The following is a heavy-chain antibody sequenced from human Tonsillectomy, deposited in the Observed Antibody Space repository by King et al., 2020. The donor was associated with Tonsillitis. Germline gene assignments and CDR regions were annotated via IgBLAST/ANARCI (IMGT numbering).Heavy chain of an antibody. J-gene: IGHJ6*03. D-gene: IGHD5-18*01. CDR3: ARGGTAMDYYYYYYMDV. CDR2: IDPSDSYT. V-gene: IGHV5-10-1*03. Sequence: VQLVESGAEVKKPGESLRISCKGSGYSFTSYWISWVRQMPGKGLEWMGRIDPSDSYTNYSPSFQGHVTISADKSISTAYLQWSSLKASDTAMYYCARGGTAMDYYYYYYMDVWGKGTTVTVSS. CDR1: GYSFTSYW.